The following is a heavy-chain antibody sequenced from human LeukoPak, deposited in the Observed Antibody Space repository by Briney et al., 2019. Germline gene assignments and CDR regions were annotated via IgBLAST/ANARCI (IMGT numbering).Heavy chain of an antibody. D-gene: IGHD3-22*01. CDR2: INPNSGGT. CDR1: GYTFTGYY. V-gene: IGHV1-2*02. J-gene: IGHJ6*03. Sequence: ASVKVSCKASGYTFTGYYMHWVREAPGQGLEWTGWINPNSGGTNYAQKFQGRVTMTRDTSISTAYMELSRLRSDDTAVYYCARRATYYYDSSGYYSPYYYYYMDVWGKGTTVTVSS. CDR3: ARRATYYYDSSGYYSPYYYYYMDV.